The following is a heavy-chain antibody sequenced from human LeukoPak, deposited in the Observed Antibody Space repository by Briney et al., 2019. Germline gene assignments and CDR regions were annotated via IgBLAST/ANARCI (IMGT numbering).Heavy chain of an antibody. CDR2: ISGSGGST. Sequence: GGSLRLSCAASGFTFSSYAMSWARQAPGTGLEWVSAISGSGGSTYYADSVKGRFTISRDNSKNTLYLQMNSLRAEDTAVYYCAKDLRSSGWYHYFDYWGQGTLVTVSS. D-gene: IGHD6-19*01. V-gene: IGHV3-23*01. CDR1: GFTFSSYA. J-gene: IGHJ4*02. CDR3: AKDLRSSGWYHYFDY.